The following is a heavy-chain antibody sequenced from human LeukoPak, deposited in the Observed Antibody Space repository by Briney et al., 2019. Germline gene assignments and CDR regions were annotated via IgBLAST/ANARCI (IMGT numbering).Heavy chain of an antibody. D-gene: IGHD5-18*01. CDR1: GYTFTSYA. V-gene: IGHV7-4-1*02. Sequence: ASVKVSCKASGYTFTSYAMNWVRQAPGQGLEWMGWINTNTGNPTYAQGFTGRFVFSLDTSVSTAYLHISSLKAEDTAVYHCARGLRQMDKKQRGYSYGLFDYWGQGTLVTVSS. CDR2: INTNTGNP. J-gene: IGHJ4*02. CDR3: ARGLRQMDKKQRGYSYGLFDY.